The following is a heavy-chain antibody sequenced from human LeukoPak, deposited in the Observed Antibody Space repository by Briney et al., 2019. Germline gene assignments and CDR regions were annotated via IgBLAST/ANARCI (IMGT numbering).Heavy chain of an antibody. V-gene: IGHV3-21*06. CDR1: GFTFSTYS. D-gene: IGHD2/OR15-2a*01. Sequence: GGSLRLSCAASGFTFSTYSMNWVRQAPGKGLEWVASISASSRYIYHADSVEGRFSISRDNAKNSLYLQMSSLRAEDTAVYYCARVESGSEYDFVFDNWGQGTLVGVS. CDR3: ARVESGSEYDFVFDN. J-gene: IGHJ4*02. CDR2: ISASSRYI.